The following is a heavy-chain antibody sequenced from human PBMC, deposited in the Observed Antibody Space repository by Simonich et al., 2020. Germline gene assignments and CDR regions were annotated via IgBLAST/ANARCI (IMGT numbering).Heavy chain of an antibody. CDR1: GFTFSSYS. V-gene: IGHV3-21*01. CDR2: ISSSSSYI. Sequence: GGGLVKPGGSLRLSCAASGFTFSSYSMNWVRQAPGTGLEWVSSISSSSSYIYYADSVKGRFTISRENAKNSLYLQMNSLRAEDTAVYYCARDTSYYGSGSYYFDYWGQGTLVTVSS. J-gene: IGHJ4*02. D-gene: IGHD3-10*01. CDR3: ARDTSYYGSGSYYFDY.